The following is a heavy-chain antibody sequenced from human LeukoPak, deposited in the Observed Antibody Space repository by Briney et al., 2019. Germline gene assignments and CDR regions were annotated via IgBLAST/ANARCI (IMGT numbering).Heavy chain of an antibody. CDR2: ISDNGGST. J-gene: IGHJ4*02. Sequence: GGSLRHSCSPSGFTFSTYAMHWVRPAPGRGLEYVSAISDNGGSTYYADYVKGRFTISRVTSKNTLYLQMRSLRAEDAAVYYCVKDRRCGYDTFDYWGQGTLVTVSS. V-gene: IGHV3-64D*06. CDR1: GFTFSTYA. CDR3: VKDRRCGYDTFDY. D-gene: IGHD5-12*01.